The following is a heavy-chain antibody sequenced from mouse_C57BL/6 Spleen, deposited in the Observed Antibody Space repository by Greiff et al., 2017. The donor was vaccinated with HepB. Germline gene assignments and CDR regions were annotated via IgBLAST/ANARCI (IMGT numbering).Heavy chain of an antibody. Sequence: VQVVESGAELARPGASVKMSCKASGYTFTSYTMHWVKQRPGQGLEWIGYINPSSGYTKYNQKFKDKATLTADKSSSTAYMQLSSLTSEDSAVYYCARWEHSSGDYYAMDYWGQGTSVTVSS. J-gene: IGHJ4*01. CDR2: INPSSGYT. CDR3: ARWEHSSGDYYAMDY. CDR1: GYTFTSYT. V-gene: IGHV1-4*01. D-gene: IGHD3-2*02.